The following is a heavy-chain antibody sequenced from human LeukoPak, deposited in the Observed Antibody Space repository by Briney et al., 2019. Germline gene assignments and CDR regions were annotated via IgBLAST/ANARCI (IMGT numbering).Heavy chain of an antibody. D-gene: IGHD6-13*01. Sequence: SETLSLTCTVSGGSISSSSYYWGWIRQPPGKVLEWIGSIYYSGSTYYNPSLKSRVTISVDTSKNQFSLKLSSVTAADTAVYYCARDSSSHFDYWGQGTLVTVSS. V-gene: IGHV4-39*07. CDR3: ARDSSSHFDY. J-gene: IGHJ4*02. CDR1: GGSISSSSYY. CDR2: IYYSGST.